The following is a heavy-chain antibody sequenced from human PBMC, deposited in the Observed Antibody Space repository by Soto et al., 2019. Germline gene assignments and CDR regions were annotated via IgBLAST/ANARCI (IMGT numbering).Heavy chain of an antibody. Sequence: PGGSLRLSCAASGFTFSSYAMSWARQAPGKGLEWVSAISGSGGSTCYADSVKGRFTISRDNSKNTLYLQMNSLRAEDTAVYYCAKRDTVATIPDYYHYMDVWGKGTTDPVSS. CDR3: AKRDTVATIPDYYHYMDV. CDR1: GFTFSSYA. D-gene: IGHD5-12*01. V-gene: IGHV3-23*01. CDR2: ISGSGGST. J-gene: IGHJ6*03.